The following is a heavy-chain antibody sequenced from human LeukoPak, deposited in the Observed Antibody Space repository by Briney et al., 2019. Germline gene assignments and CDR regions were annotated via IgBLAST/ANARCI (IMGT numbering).Heavy chain of an antibody. CDR3: ARVNFWSGYYEY. D-gene: IGHD3-3*01. V-gene: IGHV1-2*02. CDR1: GYTFTGYY. J-gene: IGHJ4*02. Sequence: ASVKVSCKASGYTFTGYYMHWVRQAPGQGLEWMGWINPNSGGTNYAQKFQGRVTMTRDTSISTAYMELSRLRSDDTAVYYCARVNFWSGYYEYWGQGTLVTVSS. CDR2: INPNSGGT.